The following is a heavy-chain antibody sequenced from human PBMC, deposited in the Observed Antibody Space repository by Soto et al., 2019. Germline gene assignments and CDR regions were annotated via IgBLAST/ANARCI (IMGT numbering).Heavy chain of an antibody. D-gene: IGHD4-4*01. J-gene: IGHJ3*02. Sequence: QVQLQESGPGLVRPSQTLSLTCTVSGGSIRSDVYFWSWIRQPPGKPLVWIGYIGYTGSSDYNPSLKSRVTMSAGTSKNHFSLKGTSVTAADTAVYFCAKGRDAYSWGAIDIWGQGTMVTVST. V-gene: IGHV4-31*03. CDR2: IGYTGSS. CDR1: GGSIRSDVYF. CDR3: AKGRDAYSWGAIDI.